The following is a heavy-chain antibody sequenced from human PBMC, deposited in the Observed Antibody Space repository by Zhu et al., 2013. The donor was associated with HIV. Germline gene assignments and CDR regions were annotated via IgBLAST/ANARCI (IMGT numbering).Heavy chain of an antibody. J-gene: IGHJ5*02. Sequence: QVQLVQSGAEVKKPGSSVKVSCKASGGTFSSYAISWVRQAPGQGLEWMGGIIPIFGTANYAQKFQGRVTITADKSTSTAYMELSSLRSEDTAAYYCAREGGVLVVVPAAFDPWGQGTLVTVSS. D-gene: IGHD2-2*01. V-gene: IGHV1-69*06. CDR1: GGTFSSYA. CDR3: AREGGVLVVVPAAFDP. CDR2: IIPIFGTA.